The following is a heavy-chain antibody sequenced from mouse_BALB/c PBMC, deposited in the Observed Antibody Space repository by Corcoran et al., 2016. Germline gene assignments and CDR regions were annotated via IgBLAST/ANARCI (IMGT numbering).Heavy chain of an antibody. J-gene: IGHJ2*01. CDR1: GYTFTSYV. Sequence: VQLQQSGPELVKPGASVKMSCKASGYTFTSYVMHWVKQKPGQGLEWIGYINPYNDGTKYNQKFKGKATLTVDKSSSTAFMELRSLTSEDSAVYYCARRYGNYGGNYFDYWGQGTTLTVSS. D-gene: IGHD2-10*02. CDR3: ARRYGNYGGNYFDY. V-gene: IGHV1S136*01. CDR2: INPYNDGT.